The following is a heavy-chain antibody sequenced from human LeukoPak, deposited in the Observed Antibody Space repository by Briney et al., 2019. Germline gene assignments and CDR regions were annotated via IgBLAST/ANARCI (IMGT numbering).Heavy chain of an antibody. CDR3: ARQRRIQVFSGSLDYRYYFHGMDV. V-gene: IGHV4-31*03. J-gene: IGHJ6*02. CDR2: IYDSGST. D-gene: IGHD5-18*01. Sequence: PSETLSLTCTVSGGSVSSGSYYWRWIRQHPGEGLEWLGYIYDSGSTSYNPSLKSRVTISGDASKSQFSLRLSSVTAADTAVYYCARQRRIQVFSGSLDYRYYFHGMDVWGQGTTVTVSS. CDR1: GGSVSSGSYY.